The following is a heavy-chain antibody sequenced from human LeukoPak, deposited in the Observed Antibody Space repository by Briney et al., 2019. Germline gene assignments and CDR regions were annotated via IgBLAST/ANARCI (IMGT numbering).Heavy chain of an antibody. CDR1: GGSISSSSYY. J-gene: IGHJ4*02. CDR3: ARRAPYYYGSGSYYNADY. D-gene: IGHD3-10*01. CDR2: IYYSGST. V-gene: IGHV4-39*01. Sequence: SETLSLTCTVSGGSISSSSYYWGWIRQPPGKGLEWIGSIYYSGSTYYNPSLKSRVTISVDTSKNQFSLKLSSVTAADTAVYYCARRAPYYYGSGSYYNADYWGQGTLVTVSS.